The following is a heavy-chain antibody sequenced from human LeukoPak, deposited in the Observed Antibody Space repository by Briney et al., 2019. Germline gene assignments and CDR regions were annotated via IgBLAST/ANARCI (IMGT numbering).Heavy chain of an antibody. CDR1: GFTFSSYG. CDR3: AKVVKGSWYSDY. J-gene: IGHJ4*02. Sequence: GGSLRLSCAASGFTFSSYGMHWVRQAPGKGLEWVAFIRYDGSNKYYADSVKGRFTISRDNSKNTLYLPMNSLRAEDTAVYYCAKVVKGSWYSDYWGQGTLVTVSS. CDR2: IRYDGSNK. V-gene: IGHV3-30*02. D-gene: IGHD2-15*01.